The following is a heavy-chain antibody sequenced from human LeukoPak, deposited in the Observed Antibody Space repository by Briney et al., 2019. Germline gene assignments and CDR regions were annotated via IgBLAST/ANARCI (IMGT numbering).Heavy chain of an antibody. D-gene: IGHD2-2*01. CDR1: GYSFTSYW. V-gene: IGHV5-51*01. Sequence: GESLKISCKGSGYSFTSYWIAWVRQMPGKGLEWMGIIYPGDSDTTYSPSFQGHVTISADKSISTAYLQWSSLKASDTAIYYCARSGYCSSTSCTYYFDYWGQGTLVTVSS. CDR2: IYPGDSDT. J-gene: IGHJ4*02. CDR3: ARSGYCSSTSCTYYFDY.